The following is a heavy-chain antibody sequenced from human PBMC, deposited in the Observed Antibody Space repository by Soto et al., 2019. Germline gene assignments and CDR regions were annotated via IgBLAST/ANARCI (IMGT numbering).Heavy chain of an antibody. J-gene: IGHJ4*02. CDR3: AINRGYCSGGSCYGDYYFDY. CDR2: IIPIFGTA. D-gene: IGHD2-15*01. V-gene: IGHV1-69*13. CDR1: GGTFSSYA. Sequence: GASVKVSCKASGGTFSSYAISWVRQAPGQGLEWMGEIIPIFGTANYAQKFQGRVTITADESTSTAYMELSSLRSEDTAVYYCAINRGYCSGGSCYGDYYFDYWGQGTLVTVSS.